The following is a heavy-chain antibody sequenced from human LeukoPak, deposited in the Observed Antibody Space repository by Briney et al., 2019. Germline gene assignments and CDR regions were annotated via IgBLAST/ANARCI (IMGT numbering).Heavy chain of an antibody. CDR1: GYTFTGYY. CDR3: ARNLWFGESSDAFDI. Sequence: PWASVTVSCKASGYTFTGYYFHWVRQAPGQGLEWMGWINPKSGGTNYAQKFQGRVTMTRDTSISTAYMDMSSLRSDDTAVYYCARNLWFGESSDAFDIWGQGTMVTVSS. V-gene: IGHV1-2*02. J-gene: IGHJ3*02. CDR2: INPKSGGT. D-gene: IGHD3-10*01.